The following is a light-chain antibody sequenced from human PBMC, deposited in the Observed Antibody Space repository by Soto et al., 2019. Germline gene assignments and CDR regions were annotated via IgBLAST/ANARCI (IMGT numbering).Light chain of an antibody. CDR3: QHRINRPFS. CDR2: DAS. J-gene: IGKJ3*01. Sequence: EFGLARSPGTLSFSPLERATLXFXASQSVSNYLAWYQQRPGQAPRLLIYDASNRATGIPARFSGSGSGTDFTLTISGLEPEDFAIYYCQHRINRPFSFGPGTKVDIK. V-gene: IGKV3-11*01. CDR1: QSVSNY.